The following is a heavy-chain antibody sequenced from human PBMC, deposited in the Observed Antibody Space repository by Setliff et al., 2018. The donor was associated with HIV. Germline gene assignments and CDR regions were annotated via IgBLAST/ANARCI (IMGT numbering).Heavy chain of an antibody. Sequence: QPGGSLRLSCAPSGFTFSSYWMSWVRQAPGKGLEWVANIKQDASEKYYGDSVKGRFTISRDNAKNSLYLQMNSLRAEDTAVYCCARGTVGATFLHNDYWGQGTLVTVSS. D-gene: IGHD1-26*01. J-gene: IGHJ4*02. CDR2: IKQDASEK. CDR3: ARGTVGATFLHNDY. CDR1: GFTFSSYW. V-gene: IGHV3-7*01.